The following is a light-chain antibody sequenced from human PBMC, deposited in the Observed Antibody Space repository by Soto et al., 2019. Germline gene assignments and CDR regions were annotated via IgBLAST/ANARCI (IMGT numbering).Light chain of an antibody. CDR3: QQYNNWPPKHT. CDR1: QSVSSN. Sequence: EIAMTQSPATLSVSPGERATLSCRASQSVSSNLAWYQQKPGQAPRLLIYGASTRATGIPARFSGSGSGTEFTLTINSLQSEDFAVYYCQQYNNWPPKHTFGQGTKLEI. CDR2: GAS. J-gene: IGKJ2*01. V-gene: IGKV3-15*01.